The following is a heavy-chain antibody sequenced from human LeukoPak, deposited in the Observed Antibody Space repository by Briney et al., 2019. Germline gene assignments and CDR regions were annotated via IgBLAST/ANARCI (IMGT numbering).Heavy chain of an antibody. V-gene: IGHV3-7*01. J-gene: IGHJ6*03. D-gene: IGHD4-17*01. CDR2: IKQDGSEK. Sequence: GGSLRLSCAASGFTFSSYWMSWVRQAPGKGLEWVANIKQDGSEKYYVDSVKGRFTISRDNAKNSLYLQMNSLRAEDTAVYYCARDYGEVTYLYYYYMDVWGKGTTVTVSS. CDR1: GFTFSSYW. CDR3: ARDYGEVTYLYYYYMDV.